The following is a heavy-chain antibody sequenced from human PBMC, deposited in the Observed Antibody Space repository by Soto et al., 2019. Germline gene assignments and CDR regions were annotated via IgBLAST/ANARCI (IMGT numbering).Heavy chain of an antibody. CDR2: ISSDGSTT. Sequence: GGSLRLACAASGFTFSTYWMHWVRQAPGKGLVWVSRISSDGSTTTYADSVKGRFTISRDNAKNTLYLQMNSLRGEDTAVYYCARDSGYSVNDYWGQGTLVTVSS. J-gene: IGHJ4*02. V-gene: IGHV3-74*01. CDR1: GFTFSTYW. CDR3: ARDSGYSVNDY. D-gene: IGHD3-22*01.